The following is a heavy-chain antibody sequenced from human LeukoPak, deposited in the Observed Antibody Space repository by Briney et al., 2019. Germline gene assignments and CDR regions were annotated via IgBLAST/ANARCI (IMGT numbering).Heavy chain of an antibody. J-gene: IGHJ3*02. CDR1: GFTFSSYW. D-gene: IGHD2-2*01. CDR3: ARDRARSCSTSCYPDAFDI. V-gene: IGHV3-7*01. CDR2: IKQDGSEK. Sequence: GGSLRLSCAASGFTFSSYWMSWVRQAPGKGLEWVANIKQDGSEKYYVDSVKGRFTISRDNAKNSLYLQMNSLRAEDTAVYYCARDRARSCSTSCYPDAFDIWGQGTMVTVSS.